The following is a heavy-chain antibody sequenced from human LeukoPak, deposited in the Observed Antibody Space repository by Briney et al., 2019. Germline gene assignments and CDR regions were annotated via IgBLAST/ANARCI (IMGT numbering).Heavy chain of an antibody. V-gene: IGHV3-9*01. Sequence: PGGSLRLSCAASGFTFDDYATHWVRQAPGKGLEWVSGISWNSGSIGYADSVKGRFTISRDNAKNSLYLQMNSLRAEDTALYYCAKVATPLYYYYGMDVWGQGTTVTVSS. D-gene: IGHD5-12*01. CDR2: ISWNSGSI. CDR1: GFTFDDYA. CDR3: AKVATPLYYYYGMDV. J-gene: IGHJ6*02.